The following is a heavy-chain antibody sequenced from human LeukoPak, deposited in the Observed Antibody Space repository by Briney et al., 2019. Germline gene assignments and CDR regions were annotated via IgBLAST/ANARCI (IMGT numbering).Heavy chain of an antibody. V-gene: IGHV4-59*08. CDR3: ATTENSSGWFGY. Sequence: SETLSLTCTVSRGSISSYYWSWIRQPPGKGLEWIGYIYYSGSTNYNPSLKSRVTISVDTSKNQFSLKLSSVTAADTAVYYCATTENSSGWFGYWGQGALVTVSS. CDR2: IYYSGST. J-gene: IGHJ4*02. CDR1: RGSISSYY. D-gene: IGHD6-19*01.